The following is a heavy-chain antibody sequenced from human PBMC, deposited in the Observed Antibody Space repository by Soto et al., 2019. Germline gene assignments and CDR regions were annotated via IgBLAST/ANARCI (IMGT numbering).Heavy chain of an antibody. CDR1: GYTFTSYG. D-gene: IGHD3-16*02. J-gene: IGHJ4*02. Sequence: QVQLVQSGAEVQKPGASVTVSCQASGYTFTSYGISWVRQAPGQGLEWMGWISAYNGNTNYAQKLQGRVTMTTDTSTSTAYMELRSLRSDDTAVYYCARSDYVWGSYRYPDYWGQGTLVTVSS. CDR2: ISAYNGNT. CDR3: ARSDYVWGSYRYPDY. V-gene: IGHV1-18*01.